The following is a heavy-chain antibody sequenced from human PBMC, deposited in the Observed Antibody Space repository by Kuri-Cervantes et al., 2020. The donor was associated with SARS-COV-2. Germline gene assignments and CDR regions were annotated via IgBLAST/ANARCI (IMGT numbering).Heavy chain of an antibody. V-gene: IGHV1-46*01. CDR1: GYTFTNYY. Sequence: ASVKVSCKASGYTFTNYYIHWVRQAPGHGLEWMGVINPSGGSTSYAQKFQGGVTMTRDTSTTTVYMELRSLRSEDTAVYYCARAVIDFWSGGRSGFSQSGLDYWGQGTQVTVSS. CDR2: INPSGGST. D-gene: IGHD3-3*01. CDR3: ARAVIDFWSGGRSGFSQSGLDY. J-gene: IGHJ4*02.